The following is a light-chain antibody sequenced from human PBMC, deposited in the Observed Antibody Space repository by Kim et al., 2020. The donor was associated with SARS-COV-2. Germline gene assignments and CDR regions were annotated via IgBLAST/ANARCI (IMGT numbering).Light chain of an antibody. V-gene: IGLV2-14*03. CDR3: SSYIRRSTNYV. CDR2: DVS. J-gene: IGLJ1*01. Sequence: QSTTTSCTGTSSDVAGYNYVSWYQQHPGKAPKLMIYDVSNRPSGVSNRLSGSKSGNTASLTISGLQAEDEADYYCSSYIRRSTNYVFGTGTKVTVL. CDR1: SSDVAGYNY.